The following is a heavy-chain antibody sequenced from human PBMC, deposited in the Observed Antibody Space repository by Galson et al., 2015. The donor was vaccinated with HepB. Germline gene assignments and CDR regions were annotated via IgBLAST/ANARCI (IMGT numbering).Heavy chain of an antibody. D-gene: IGHD3-22*01. CDR2: ISWNSGSI. V-gene: IGHV3-9*01. CDR3: AKDVTSYYYDSSGNLDY. J-gene: IGHJ4*02. Sequence: SLRLSCAASGFTFDDYAMHWVRQAPGRGLEWVSGISWNSGSIGYADSVEGRFTISRDNAKNSLYLQMNSLRAEDTALYYCAKDVTSYYYDSSGNLDYWGQGTLVTVSS. CDR1: GFTFDDYA.